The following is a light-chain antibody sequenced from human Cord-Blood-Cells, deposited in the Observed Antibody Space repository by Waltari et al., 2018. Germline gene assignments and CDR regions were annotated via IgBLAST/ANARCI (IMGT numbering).Light chain of an antibody. Sequence: SYVLTQPPSVSVAPGKTARITCGGNNIGSKSVHWYQQKQGQAPVLVIYYDSDRPSGIPERFSGSNSGNTATLTISRVEAGDEADYYCQVWDSSSDHNVVFGGGTKLTVL. J-gene: IGLJ2*01. CDR2: YDS. CDR3: QVWDSSSDHNVV. V-gene: IGLV3-21*04. CDR1: NIGSKS.